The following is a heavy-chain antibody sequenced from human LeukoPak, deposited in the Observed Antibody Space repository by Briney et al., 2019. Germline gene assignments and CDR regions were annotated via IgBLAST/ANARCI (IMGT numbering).Heavy chain of an antibody. CDR2: ISSSSSTI. D-gene: IGHD3-3*01. CDR1: GFTFSSYS. V-gene: IGHV3-48*02. J-gene: IGHJ5*02. Sequence: GGSLRPSCAASGFTFSSYSMNWVRQAPGKGLEWVSYISSSSSTIYYADSVKGRFTISRDNAKNSLYLQMNSLRDEDTAVYYCARGPSITIFGVVIPNWFDPWGQGTLVTVSS. CDR3: ARGPSITIFGVVIPNWFDP.